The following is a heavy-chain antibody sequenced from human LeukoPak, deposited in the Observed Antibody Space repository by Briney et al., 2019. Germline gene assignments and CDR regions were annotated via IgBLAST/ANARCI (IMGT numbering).Heavy chain of an antibody. CDR3: ARVGYSGSSWGWFYYGMDV. CDR1: GGSFSGYY. CDR2: INHSGST. V-gene: IGHV4-34*01. J-gene: IGHJ6*02. Sequence: SETLSLTRAVYGGSFSGYYWSWIRQPPGKGLEWIGEINHSGSTNYNPSLKSRVTISVDTSKNQFSLKLSSVTAADTAVYYCARVGYSGSSWGWFYYGMDVWGQGTTVTVSS. D-gene: IGHD1-26*01.